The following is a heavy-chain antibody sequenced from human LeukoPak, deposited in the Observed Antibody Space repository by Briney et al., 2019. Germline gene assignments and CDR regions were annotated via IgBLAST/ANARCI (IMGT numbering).Heavy chain of an antibody. D-gene: IGHD5-12*01. Sequence: PGGSLRLSCVASGFTFSSYGMTWVRQAPGKGLEWVSAISGSGGSTYYADSVKGRFTISRDNSKNTLYLQMNSLRAEDTAVYYCAKGDIVFYYYGMDVWGQGTTVTVSS. V-gene: IGHV3-23*01. CDR3: AKGDIVFYYYGMDV. CDR2: ISGSGGST. CDR1: GFTFSSYG. J-gene: IGHJ6*02.